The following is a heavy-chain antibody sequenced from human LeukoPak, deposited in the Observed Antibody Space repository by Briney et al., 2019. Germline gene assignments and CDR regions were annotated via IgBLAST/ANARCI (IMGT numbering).Heavy chain of an antibody. CDR1: GLTIRRYA. CDR3: AKGSGSGWYGWFAP. CDR2: IDASGGST. V-gene: IGHV3-23*01. D-gene: IGHD6-19*01. J-gene: IGHJ5*02. Sequence: GGSLRLSCAASGLTIRRYAMSWVRQAPGQGLEWVSSIDASGGSTYYADSVKGRFTISRDNSKNTFYLQMNSLRADDTAVYYCAKGSGSGWYGWFAPWGQGTLVTVSS.